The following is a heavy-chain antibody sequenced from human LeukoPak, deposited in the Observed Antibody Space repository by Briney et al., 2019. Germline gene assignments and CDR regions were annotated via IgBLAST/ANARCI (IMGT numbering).Heavy chain of an antibody. CDR2: MNPNSGNT. D-gene: IGHD2-2*01. CDR1: GYTFTSYD. CDR3: ARALFVRYQLLLDP. V-gene: IGHV1-8*03. J-gene: IGHJ5*02. Sequence: ASVKVSCKASGYTFTSYDINWVRQATGQGLEWMGWMNPNSGNTGYAQKFQGRVTNTRNTSISTAYMELSSLRSEDTAVYYCARALFVRYQLLLDPWGQGTLVTVSS.